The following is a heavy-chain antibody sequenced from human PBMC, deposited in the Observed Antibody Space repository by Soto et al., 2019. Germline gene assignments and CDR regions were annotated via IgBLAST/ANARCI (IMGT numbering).Heavy chain of an antibody. D-gene: IGHD3-3*01. CDR3: ARGAKYYDFWSGYYLFDY. J-gene: IGHJ4*02. Sequence: QVQLVQSGAEVKKPGASVKVSCKASGYTFTSYGISWVRQAPGQGLEWMGWISAYNGNTNYAQKLQGRVTMTTDTSTSTAYMERRSLRSDDTAVYYCARGAKYYDFWSGYYLFDYWGQGTLVTVSS. CDR2: ISAYNGNT. V-gene: IGHV1-18*01. CDR1: GYTFTSYG.